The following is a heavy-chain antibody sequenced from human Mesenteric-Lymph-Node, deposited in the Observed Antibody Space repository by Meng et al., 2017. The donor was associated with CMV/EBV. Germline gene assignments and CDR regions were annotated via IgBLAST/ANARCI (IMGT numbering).Heavy chain of an antibody. CDR1: GYSFSTHW. J-gene: IGHJ4*02. V-gene: IGHV5-51*01. CDR2: IYPGDSDT. CDR3: ARLAGGTSWRLSQGDY. Sequence: GESLKISCKGSGYSFSTHWIGWVRQMPGKGLEWMGVIYPGDSDTRYSPSFQGQVTISADKSISTAYLQWNSLKASDTAMYYCARLAGGTSWRLSQGDYWGQGSLVTVSS. D-gene: IGHD1-26*01.